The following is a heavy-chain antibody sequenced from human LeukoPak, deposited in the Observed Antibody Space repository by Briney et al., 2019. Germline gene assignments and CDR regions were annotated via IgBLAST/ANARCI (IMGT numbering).Heavy chain of an antibody. V-gene: IGHV3-11*04. CDR2: ISSSGSII. CDR3: ARDDLQLVRRLGRNTEYYYYYYMDV. D-gene: IGHD6-13*01. J-gene: IGHJ6*03. Sequence: GGSLRLSCAASGFTFSDYYMSWIRQAPGKGLEWVSYISSSGSIIYYADSVKGRFTISRDNAKNSLYLQMNSLGAEDTAVYYCARDDLQLVRRLGRNTEYYYYYYMDVWGKGTTVTVSS. CDR1: GFTFSDYY.